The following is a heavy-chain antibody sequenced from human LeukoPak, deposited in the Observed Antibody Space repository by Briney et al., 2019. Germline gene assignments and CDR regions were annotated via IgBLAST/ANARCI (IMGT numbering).Heavy chain of an antibody. J-gene: IGHJ4*02. CDR3: ARDIVATINLNYFDY. CDR1: GYTFSRYA. D-gene: IGHD5-12*01. Sequence: ASVKVSCKASGYTFSRYAMNWVRQAPGQGLEWMGWINPNSGGTNYAQKFQGRVTMTRDTSISTAYMELSRLRSDDTAVYYCARDIVATINLNYFDYWGQGTLVTVSS. V-gene: IGHV1-2*02. CDR2: INPNSGGT.